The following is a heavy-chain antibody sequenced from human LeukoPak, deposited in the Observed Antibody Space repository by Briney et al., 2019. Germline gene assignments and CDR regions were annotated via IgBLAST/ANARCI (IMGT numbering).Heavy chain of an antibody. D-gene: IGHD1-26*01. Sequence: PGGSLRLSCAASGFTFSSYEMHWVRQVPGKGLVWVSRISSDGTITTYADSVKGRFTVSRDNAKNTLYLQMNSLRAEDTAVYYCARDLQWQLYDYWGQGTLVTVSS. CDR3: ARDLQWQLYDY. CDR1: GFTFSSYE. CDR2: ISSDGTIT. V-gene: IGHV3-74*03. J-gene: IGHJ4*02.